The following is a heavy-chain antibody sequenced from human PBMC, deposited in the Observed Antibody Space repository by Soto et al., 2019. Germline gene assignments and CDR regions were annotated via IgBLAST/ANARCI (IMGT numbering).Heavy chain of an antibody. J-gene: IGHJ4*02. CDR3: AIFPRDIEADGYYDY. CDR2: LSSSSSTI. D-gene: IGHD6-13*01. Sequence: EVQLVESGGGLVQPGVSLRLSCAASGFTFSSYSMNWVRQAPGKRLEWVSYLSSSSSTIYYADSVKGRFTISRDNAKYSLNRQMNSLRPEDTAVYYYAIFPRDIEADGYYDYWCQGTLVTVS. CDR1: GFTFSSYS. V-gene: IGHV3-48*01.